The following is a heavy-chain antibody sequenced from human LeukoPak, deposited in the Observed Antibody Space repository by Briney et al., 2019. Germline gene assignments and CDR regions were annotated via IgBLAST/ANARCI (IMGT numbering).Heavy chain of an antibody. CDR1: GFTFDDYA. D-gene: IGHD3-3*01. Sequence: GRSLRLSCAASGFTFDDYAMHWVRQAPGKGLEWVSAISGSGGSTYYADSVKGRFTISRDNSKNTLYLQMNSLRAEDTAVYYCAKDIDFWSGYSYYFDYWGQGTLVTVSS. V-gene: IGHV3-23*01. CDR3: AKDIDFWSGYSYYFDY. CDR2: ISGSGGST. J-gene: IGHJ4*02.